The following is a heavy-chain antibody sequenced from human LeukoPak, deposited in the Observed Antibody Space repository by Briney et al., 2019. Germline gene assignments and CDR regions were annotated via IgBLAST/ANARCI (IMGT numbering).Heavy chain of an antibody. CDR1: GFNFNTYS. V-gene: IGHV3-48*02. CDR2: ITSSGTTM. D-gene: IGHD2-15*01. J-gene: IGHJ4*02. Sequence: GGSLRLSCAASGFNFNTYSMNWVRQAPGKGLEWVSYITSSGTTMYYADSVKGRFTISRDNAKNSLYLQMNSLRDEDTAVYYCARGCSGGSCYPVDDYWGQGTLVTDSS. CDR3: ARGCSGGSCYPVDDY.